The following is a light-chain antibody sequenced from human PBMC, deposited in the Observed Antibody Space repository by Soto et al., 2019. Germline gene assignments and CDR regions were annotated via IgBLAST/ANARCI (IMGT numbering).Light chain of an antibody. Sequence: DIQMTQSPSSLSASVGDRVTITCRASQSISSYLNWYQQKPGKAPKLLIYAASSLQSGVPPRFSGSGSGTDFTLTISSLQPEDFATYYCQQSSSTPLTFGGGTKVDIK. CDR1: QSISSY. V-gene: IGKV1-39*01. J-gene: IGKJ4*01. CDR2: AAS. CDR3: QQSSSTPLT.